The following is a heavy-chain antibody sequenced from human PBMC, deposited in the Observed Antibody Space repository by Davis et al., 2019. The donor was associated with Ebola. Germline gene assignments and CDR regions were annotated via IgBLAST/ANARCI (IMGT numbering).Heavy chain of an antibody. D-gene: IGHD4-17*01. V-gene: IGHV3-21*01. Sequence: GGSLRLSCAASGFSFNTYTLHWVRQAPGKGLEWVSSITFGSSYRYYADSVKGRFTISRDNAKNSLYLQMNSLGAEDTAVYYCARDDSPTVTTVYYFDYWGQGTLVTVSS. CDR1: GFSFNTYT. CDR3: ARDDSPTVTTVYYFDY. J-gene: IGHJ4*02. CDR2: ITFGSSYR.